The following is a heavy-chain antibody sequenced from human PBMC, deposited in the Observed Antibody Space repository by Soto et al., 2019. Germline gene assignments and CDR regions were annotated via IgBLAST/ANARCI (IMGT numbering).Heavy chain of an antibody. CDR2: ISTYSGNT. CDR3: ARNLFGVIIMGDY. D-gene: IGHD3-3*01. CDR1: GYTFTSYG. V-gene: IGHV1-18*04. J-gene: IGHJ4*02. Sequence: PSVKVSCKASGYTFTSYGISWVRQAPGQGLEWMGWISTYSGNTDYAQKFQGRITMTTDTSTDTVYMELRSLRSDDTAVYFRARNLFGVIIMGDYWGQGTLVTVSS.